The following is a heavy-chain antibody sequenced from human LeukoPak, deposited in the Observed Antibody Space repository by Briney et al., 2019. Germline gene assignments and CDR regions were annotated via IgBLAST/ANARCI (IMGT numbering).Heavy chain of an antibody. Sequence: ASVKVSCKASGYTFTNYDINWVRRATGQGLEWMGWMNPNSGNTGYAQKFQGRVTMTRSTSISTAYMELSSLTSEDTAVYYCARVSLGYCSGGTCYFQDHWGQGTLVTVSS. V-gene: IGHV1-8*01. CDR2: MNPNSGNT. J-gene: IGHJ4*02. CDR3: ARVSLGYCSGGTCYFQDH. CDR1: GYTFTNYD. D-gene: IGHD2-15*01.